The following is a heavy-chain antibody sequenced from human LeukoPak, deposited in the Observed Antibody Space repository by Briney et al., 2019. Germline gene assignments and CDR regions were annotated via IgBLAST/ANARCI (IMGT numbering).Heavy chain of an antibody. CDR1: SDSLSSYY. CDR3: ARHGTSGTNLNWFDP. Sequence: SGTLSLTCAVSSDSLSSYYWSWVRQPPGNGLEWIGYIYYRGSNNIHRSLKSRLTLLVDTVKQQFSLKLSSVTAADTAVYYCARHGTSGTNLNWFDPWGEGTLVSVPS. J-gene: IGHJ5*02. V-gene: IGHV4-59*01. CDR2: IYYRGSN. D-gene: IGHD1-1*01.